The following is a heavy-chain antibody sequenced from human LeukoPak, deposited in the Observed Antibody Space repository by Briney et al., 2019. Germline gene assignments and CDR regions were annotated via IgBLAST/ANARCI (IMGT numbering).Heavy chain of an antibody. D-gene: IGHD3-3*01. Sequence: GGSLRLSCAASGFTFSSSWMHWVRQAPGKGLVWVSRINSDGSRTTYADSVKGRFTISRDNAKNTLYLQMNSLRAEDTAVYYCARVMYDFWSGRIYGMDVWGQGTTVTVSS. CDR1: GFTFSSSW. CDR2: INSDGSRT. J-gene: IGHJ6*01. CDR3: ARVMYDFWSGRIYGMDV. V-gene: IGHV3-74*01.